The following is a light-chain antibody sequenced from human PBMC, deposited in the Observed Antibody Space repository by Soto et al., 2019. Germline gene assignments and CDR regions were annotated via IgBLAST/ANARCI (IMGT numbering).Light chain of an antibody. CDR2: EVT. CDR3: CSYAGSQNWV. J-gene: IGLJ3*02. Sequence: QSVLTQPPSASGSPGQSVTISCTGTSSDKYVSWYQQHPGKAPQLVIYEVTKRPSGVPDRFSGSKSGNTASLNVSGLQAEDEADYYCCSYAGSQNWVFGEGTKLTVL. CDR1: SSDKY. V-gene: IGLV2-8*01.